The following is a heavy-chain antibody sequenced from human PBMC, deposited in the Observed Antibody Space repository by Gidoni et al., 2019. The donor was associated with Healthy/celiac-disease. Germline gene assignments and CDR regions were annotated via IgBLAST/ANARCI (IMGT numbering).Heavy chain of an antibody. V-gene: IGHV4-31*03. CDR3: ARGDSSWYERYYYGMDV. CDR2: IYYSGST. CDR1: GGSISSGGYY. J-gene: IGHJ6*02. Sequence: QVQLQESGPGLVKPSQTLSLTCTVSGGSISSGGYYWSWIRQHPGKGLEWIGYIYYSGSTYYNPSLKSRVTISVDTSKNQFSLKLSSVTAAETAVYYCARGDSSWYERYYYGMDVWGQGTTVTVSS. D-gene: IGHD6-13*01.